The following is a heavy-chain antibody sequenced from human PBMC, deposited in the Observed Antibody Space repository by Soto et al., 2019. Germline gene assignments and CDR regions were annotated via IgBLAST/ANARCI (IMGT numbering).Heavy chain of an antibody. V-gene: IGHV1-18*01. Sequence: QVQLVQSGAEVKKPGASVKVSCKASGYTFTNYGISWVRQAPGQGLEWMGWISTYNGNTNYAQKLQGRVTMTTDTSTSTAYKEARSLKSDDPAVDFCARYSGRGYYTLGYWGQGTLVTVSS. CDR1: GYTFTNYG. J-gene: IGHJ4*02. D-gene: IGHD3-22*01. CDR3: ARYSGRGYYTLGY. CDR2: ISTYNGNT.